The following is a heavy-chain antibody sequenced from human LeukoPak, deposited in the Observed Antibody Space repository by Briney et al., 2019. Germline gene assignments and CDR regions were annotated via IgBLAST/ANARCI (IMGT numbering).Heavy chain of an antibody. J-gene: IGHJ3*02. CDR1: GFTFSTYW. Sequence: GGSLRLSCAASGFTFSTYWMTWVRQAPGKGLEWVANIKQDGSEKYYVESVKGRFTISRDNAKNSLYLQMNSLRAEDTAVYYCARGTYAFDIWGQGTMVTVSS. V-gene: IGHV3-7*02. CDR3: ARGTYAFDI. CDR2: IKQDGSEK.